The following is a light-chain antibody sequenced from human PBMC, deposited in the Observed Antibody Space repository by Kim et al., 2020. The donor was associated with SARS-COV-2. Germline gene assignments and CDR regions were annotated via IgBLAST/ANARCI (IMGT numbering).Light chain of an antibody. CDR2: DVS. J-gene: IGLJ3*02. CDR3: CSYAGSYTNWV. V-gene: IGLV2-11*01. CDR1: SSDVGGYNY. Sequence: QSALTQPRSVSGSPGQSITISCTGTSSDVGGYNYVSWYQQHPGKAPKLMIYDVSKRPSGVPDRFSGSKSGNPASLTISGLQAEDEADYYCCSYAGSYTNWVFGGGTQLTVL.